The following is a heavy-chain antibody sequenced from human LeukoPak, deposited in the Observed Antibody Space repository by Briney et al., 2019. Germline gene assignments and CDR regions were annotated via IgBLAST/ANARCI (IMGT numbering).Heavy chain of an antibody. J-gene: IGHJ6*03. CDR3: ARDDPDEYYMGV. CDR2: IYYSGST. V-gene: IGHV4-30-4*07. CDR1: GGSISSGGYS. Sequence: PSETLSLTCAVSGGSISSGGYSWSWIRQPPGKGLEWIGYIYYSGSTYYNPSLKSRVTISVDTSKNQFSLKLSSVTAADTAVYYCARDDPDEYYMGVWGKGTTVTVSS.